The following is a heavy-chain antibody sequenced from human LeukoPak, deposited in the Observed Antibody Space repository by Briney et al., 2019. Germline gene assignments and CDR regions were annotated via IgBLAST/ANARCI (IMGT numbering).Heavy chain of an antibody. CDR2: INPNSGGT. V-gene: IGHV1-2*02. Sequence: ASEKVSCKASGYTFTGYYMHWVRQAPGQGLEWMGWINPNSGGTNYAQKFQGRVTMTRDTSISTAYMELSRLRSDDTAVYYCARRYCSSTSCYFDYWGQGTLVTVSS. J-gene: IGHJ4*02. CDR1: GYTFTGYY. CDR3: ARRYCSSTSCYFDY. D-gene: IGHD2-2*01.